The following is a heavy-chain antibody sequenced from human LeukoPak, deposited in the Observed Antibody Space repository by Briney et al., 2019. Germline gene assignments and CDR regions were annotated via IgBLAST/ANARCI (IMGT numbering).Heavy chain of an antibody. CDR2: IYHSGST. CDR1: XGSXSSXNW. J-gene: IGHJ3*02. V-gene: IGHV4-4*02. CDR3: ATHGSGSQDAFDI. D-gene: IGHD3-10*01. Sequence: TXSLXCAVSXGSXSSXNWWSWVRAPPGNGLEGIGEIYHSGSTNHNPSLKSRVTISVDKSKNQFSLKLSSVTAADTAVYYCATHGSGSQDAFDIWGQGTMVTVSS.